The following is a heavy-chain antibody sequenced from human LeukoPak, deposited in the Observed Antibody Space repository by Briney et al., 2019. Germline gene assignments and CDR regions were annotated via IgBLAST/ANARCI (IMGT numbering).Heavy chain of an antibody. CDR3: ARDLTGTTRVDY. D-gene: IGHD1-20*01. V-gene: IGHV4-31*03. Sequence: PSETPSLTCTVSGGSISSGGYYWSWIRQHPGKGLEWIGYIYYSGSTYYNPSLKSRVTISVDTSKNQFSLKLSSVTAADTAVYYCARDLTGTTRVDYWGQGTLVTVSS. CDR1: GGSISSGGYY. CDR2: IYYSGST. J-gene: IGHJ4*02.